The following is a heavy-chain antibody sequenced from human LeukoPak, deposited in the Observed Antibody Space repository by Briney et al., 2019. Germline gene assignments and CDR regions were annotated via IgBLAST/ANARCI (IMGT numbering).Heavy chain of an antibody. CDR1: NGFISTSGFY. CDR3: ARGVEMATIKDYMDV. CDR2: IYYYGSN. J-gene: IGHJ6*03. D-gene: IGHD5-24*01. Sequence: SETLSLTCTVSNGFISTSGFYWGWIRQPPGKGLEWIGKIYYYGSNYYNPSLKSRVTISLDMSKNRFSLKLNSVTAADTAVNFCARGVEMATIKDYMDVWGKGTTVTVSS. V-gene: IGHV4-39*07.